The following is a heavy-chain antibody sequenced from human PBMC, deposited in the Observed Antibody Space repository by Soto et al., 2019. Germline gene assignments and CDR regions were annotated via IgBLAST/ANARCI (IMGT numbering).Heavy chain of an antibody. V-gene: IGHV3-30*18. Sequence: PGGSLRLSCAASGFTFSSYGMHWVRQAPGKGLEWVAVISYDGSNKYYADSVKGRFTISRDNSKNTLYLQMNSLRAEDTAVYYCAKEGSYYYGSGSYSDYWGQGTLVTVSS. CDR2: ISYDGSNK. CDR1: GFTFSSYG. CDR3: AKEGSYYYGSGSYSDY. D-gene: IGHD3-10*01. J-gene: IGHJ4*02.